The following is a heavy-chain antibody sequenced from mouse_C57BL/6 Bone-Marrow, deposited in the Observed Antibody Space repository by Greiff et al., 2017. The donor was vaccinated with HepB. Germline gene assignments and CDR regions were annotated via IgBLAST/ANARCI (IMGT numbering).Heavy chain of an antibody. J-gene: IGHJ1*03. CDR2: IYPGDGDT. Sequence: VQLQQSGAELVKPGASVKISCKASGYAFSSYWMNWVKQRPGKGLEWIGQIYPGDGDTNYNGKFKGKAKLTADKSSSTAYMQLSSLTSEDAAVYFWARSEYYGSRYFEVWGTGTTVTVSS. CDR3: ARSEYYGSRYFEV. V-gene: IGHV1-80*01. CDR1: GYAFSSYW. D-gene: IGHD1-1*01.